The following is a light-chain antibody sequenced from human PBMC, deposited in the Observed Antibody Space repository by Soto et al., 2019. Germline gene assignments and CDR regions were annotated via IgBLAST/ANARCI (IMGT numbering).Light chain of an antibody. CDR2: DVS. V-gene: IGLV2-23*02. CDR3: CSYAGSSTLM. Sequence: QSVLTQPASVSGSPGQSITISCTGTSSDVGSYNLVSWYQQHPGKAPKLMIYDVSKRPSGVSNRFSGSKSGNTASLTISGLRAEDEADYYCCSYAGSSTLMFGGGTKLTV. J-gene: IGLJ3*02. CDR1: SSDVGSYNL.